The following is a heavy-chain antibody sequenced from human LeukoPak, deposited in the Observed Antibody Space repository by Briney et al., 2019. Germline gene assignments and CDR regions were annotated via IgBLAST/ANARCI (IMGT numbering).Heavy chain of an antibody. CDR1: GGSFSGYY. CDR2: IYTSGST. V-gene: IGHV4-4*09. J-gene: IGHJ4*02. CDR3: ARHQRYSSRALDY. Sequence: SETLSLTCAVYGGSFSGYYWSWIRQPPGKGLEWIGYIYTSGSTNYNPSLKSRVTISVDTSKNQFSLKLSSVTAADTAVYYCARHQRYSSRALDYWGQGTLVTVSS. D-gene: IGHD6-13*01.